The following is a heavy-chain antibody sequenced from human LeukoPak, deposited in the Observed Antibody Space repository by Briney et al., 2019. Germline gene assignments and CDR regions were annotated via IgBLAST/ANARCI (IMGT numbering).Heavy chain of an antibody. CDR3: ARGQWELPDY. CDR1: GGSISSYY. V-gene: IGHV4-59*01. CDR2: IYYSGST. J-gene: IGHJ4*02. Sequence: SETLSLTCTVSGGSISSYYWSWIRQPPGKGLEWIGYIYYSGSTNYNPSLKSRVTISVDTSKNQFSLKLSSVTAADTAVYYCARGQWELPDYWGQGTLVTVSS. D-gene: IGHD1-26*01.